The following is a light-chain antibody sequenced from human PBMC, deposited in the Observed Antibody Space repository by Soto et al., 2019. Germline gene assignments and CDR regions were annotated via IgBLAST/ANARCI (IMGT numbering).Light chain of an antibody. CDR1: SSNIGSDI. CDR3: AAWDGSLNGWV. V-gene: IGLV1-44*01. Sequence: QSVLTQPPSASGTPGQRVTISCSGSSSNIGSDIVNWYQQLPGMAPKLLIYSNNHRPSGVPDRFSGSKSGTSASLAISGLQSEDEADYYCAAWDGSLNGWVFGGGTKVTVL. J-gene: IGLJ3*02. CDR2: SNN.